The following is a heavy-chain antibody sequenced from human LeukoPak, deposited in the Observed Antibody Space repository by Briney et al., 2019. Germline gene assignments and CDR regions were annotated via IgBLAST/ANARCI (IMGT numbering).Heavy chain of an antibody. J-gene: IGHJ4*02. CDR2: ISSSSSFI. Sequence: GGSLRLSCAASGFTFISYSMNWVRQAPGKGLEWVSSISSSSSFIYYADSVRGRSTISRDNAKNLLYLQMNSLRAEDTAVYYCARERWDYSIDYWGQGTLVTVSS. CDR1: GFTFISYS. CDR3: ARERWDYSIDY. D-gene: IGHD4-11*01. V-gene: IGHV3-21*01.